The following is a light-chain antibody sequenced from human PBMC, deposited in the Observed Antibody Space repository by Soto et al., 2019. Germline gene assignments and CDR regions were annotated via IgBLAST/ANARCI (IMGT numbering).Light chain of an antibody. J-gene: IGKJ5*01. CDR1: QSISNY. Sequence: EIQLTQSPSTLSASVGDRVTITCRASQSISNYLNWYQQKPGKAPKLLIYIASSLQSGVPSRFSGSGSGTDFTLTISRLEPEDFAVYFCQQYGNSPQITFGQGTRLEIK. CDR3: QQYGNSPQIT. V-gene: IGKV1-39*01. CDR2: IAS.